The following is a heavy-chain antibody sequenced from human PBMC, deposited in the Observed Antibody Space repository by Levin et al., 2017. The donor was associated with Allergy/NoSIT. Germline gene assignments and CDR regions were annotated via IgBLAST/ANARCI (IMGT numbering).Heavy chain of an antibody. CDR2: ISNDGGYE. V-gene: IGHV3-30*18. J-gene: IGHJ4*02. Sequence: GESLKISCAASGFTFSSYGMHWVRQVPGKGLEWLSIISNDGGYEYYADSVKGRFTISRDNSKNTLYLQINSLRAEDTAVYYCAKGRGRGAVAAPDYWGQGTLVTVSS. D-gene: IGHD6-19*01. CDR1: GFTFSSYG. CDR3: AKGRGRGAVAAPDY.